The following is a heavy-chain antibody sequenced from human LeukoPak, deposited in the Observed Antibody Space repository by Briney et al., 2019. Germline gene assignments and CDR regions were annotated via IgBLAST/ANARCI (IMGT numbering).Heavy chain of an antibody. J-gene: IGHJ5*01. V-gene: IGHV3-20*04. CDR2: INWNGDNP. D-gene: IGHD1-26*01. CDR3: ARRSLSGATTGYYYDS. CDR1: GFTFEDYG. Sequence: GGSLRLSCEASGFTFEDYGMTWVRQRLGRGLEYVAEINWNGDNPVYENSLRGRFTISRNNAKNSVFLQMNSLKVEDTAFYYCARRSLSGATTGYYYDSWGQGTLVAVSS.